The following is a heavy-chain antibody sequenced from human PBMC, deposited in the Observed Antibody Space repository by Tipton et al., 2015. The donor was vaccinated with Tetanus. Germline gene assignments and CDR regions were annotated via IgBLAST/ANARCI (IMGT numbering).Heavy chain of an antibody. D-gene: IGHD1-26*01. Sequence: SLRLSCEASGFTFSNYAMHWVRQAPGKGPEWVAVVTHDGEVEFYADPVKGRLSISRDNSRNTVYLQMDRLRYDDTAVYYCAKEGVGPRWHPYWYSDLG. CDR2: VTHDGEVE. CDR1: GFTFSNYA. V-gene: IGHV3-30*04. J-gene: IGHJ2*01. CDR3: AKEGVGPRWHPYWYSDL.